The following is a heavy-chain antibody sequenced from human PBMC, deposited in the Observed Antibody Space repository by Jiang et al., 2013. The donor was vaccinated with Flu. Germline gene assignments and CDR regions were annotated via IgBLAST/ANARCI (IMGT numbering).Heavy chain of an antibody. Sequence: PGLVKPSGTLSLTCAVSGDSIAVSGDSVISSNWWSWVRQPPGKGLEWIGEIYHSGGTNYNPSLKSRVTISVDKSKNQFSLNLSSVTAADTAVYYCARVDYSLSPAVFDIWGQGTMVTVSS. CDR1: GDSVISSNW. J-gene: IGHJ3*02. D-gene: IGHD4-11*01. CDR2: IYHSGGT. V-gene: IGHV4-4*02. CDR3: ARVDYSLSPAVFDI.